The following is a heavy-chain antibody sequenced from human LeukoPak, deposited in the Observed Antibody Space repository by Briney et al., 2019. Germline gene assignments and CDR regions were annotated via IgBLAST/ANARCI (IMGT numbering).Heavy chain of an antibody. D-gene: IGHD2-21*02. CDR2: IKQDGSEK. CDR3: ARVGYCGGDCYSGAFDI. Sequence: GRSLRLSCAASRFTFSSYWMSWVRQAPGKGLERVANIKQDGSEKYYVDSVKGRFTISRDNAKNSLYLQMNSLRAEGTAVYYCARVGYCGGDCYSGAFDIWGQGIMVTVSS. CDR1: RFTFSSYW. V-gene: IGHV3-7*01. J-gene: IGHJ3*02.